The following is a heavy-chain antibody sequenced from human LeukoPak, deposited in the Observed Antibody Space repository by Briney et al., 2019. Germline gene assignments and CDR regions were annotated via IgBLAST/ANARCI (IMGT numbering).Heavy chain of an antibody. Sequence: GASVKVSCKTSGYTFTGYYIHWVRQAPGQGLEWMGGIIPIFGTANYAQKFQGRVTITADKSTSTAYMELSSLRSEDTAVYYCASHSRGGLLRWGPWFDPWGQGTLVTVSS. CDR1: GYTFTGYY. CDR2: IIPIFGTA. J-gene: IGHJ5*02. D-gene: IGHD3-16*01. V-gene: IGHV1-69*06. CDR3: ASHSRGGLLRWGPWFDP.